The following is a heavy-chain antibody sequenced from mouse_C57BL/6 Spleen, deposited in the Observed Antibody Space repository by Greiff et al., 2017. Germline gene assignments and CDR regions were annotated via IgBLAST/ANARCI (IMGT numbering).Heavy chain of an antibody. CDR1: GYSFTDYN. CDR2: INPNYGTT. CDR3: ARGDYSNYEAMDY. V-gene: IGHV1-39*01. D-gene: IGHD2-5*01. Sequence: EVKLMESGPELVKPGASVKISCKASGYSFTDYNMNWVKQSNGKSLEWIGVINPNYGTTSYNQKFKGKATLTVDQSSSTAYMQLNSLTSEDSAVYYCARGDYSNYEAMDYWGQGTSVTVAS. J-gene: IGHJ4*01.